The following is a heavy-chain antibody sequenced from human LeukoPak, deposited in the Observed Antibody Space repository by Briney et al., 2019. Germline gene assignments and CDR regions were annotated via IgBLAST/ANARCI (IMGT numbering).Heavy chain of an antibody. D-gene: IGHD1-7*01. Sequence: PGRCMRLSCAASGFTFSSYGMHWVRQAPGKGLGWVAVIWYDGSNKYYADSVKGRFTISRDNSKNTLYLQMNSLRAEDTAVYYCARPSPQLELEYYYGMDVWGQGTTVTVSS. CDR3: ARPSPQLELEYYYGMDV. CDR1: GFTFSSYG. V-gene: IGHV3-33*01. CDR2: IWYDGSNK. J-gene: IGHJ6*02.